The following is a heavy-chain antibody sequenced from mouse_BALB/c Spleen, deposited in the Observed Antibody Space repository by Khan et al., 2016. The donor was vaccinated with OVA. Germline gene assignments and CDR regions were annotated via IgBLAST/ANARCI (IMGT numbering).Heavy chain of an antibody. D-gene: IGHD2-4*01. CDR3: ARKDYYDYDPFPY. J-gene: IGHJ3*01. CDR2: ISYSENT. Sequence: QLEESGPGLVKPSQSLSLTCTVTGYSITSEYTWNWIRQFPGNKLEWMGFISYSENTRYNPSLKSRISITRDTSKNQFFLQLNSVTSEDTATYYCARKDYYDYDPFPYWGQGTLVTVSA. V-gene: IGHV3-2*02. CDR1: GYSITSEYT.